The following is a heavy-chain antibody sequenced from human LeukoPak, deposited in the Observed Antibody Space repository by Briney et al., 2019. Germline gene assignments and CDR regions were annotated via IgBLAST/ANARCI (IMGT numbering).Heavy chain of an antibody. D-gene: IGHD2-15*01. CDR2: IYGSGST. CDR3: ARGGYCSGGSCYLTWFDP. V-gene: IGHV4-59*12. J-gene: IGHJ5*02. CDR1: GGSISYYY. Sequence: SETLSLTCTVSGGSISYYYWSWIRQPPGKGLEWIGYIYGSGSTEYNPSLKSRVTISVDTSKIQFSLKLSSVTAADTAVYYCARGGYCSGGSCYLTWFDPWGQGTLVTVSS.